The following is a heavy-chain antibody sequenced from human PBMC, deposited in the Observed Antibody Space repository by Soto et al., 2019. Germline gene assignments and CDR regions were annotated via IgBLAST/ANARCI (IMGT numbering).Heavy chain of an antibody. CDR2: INDGGSA. J-gene: IGHJ4*02. Sequence: SETLSLTCAVYGGSFSGYSWTWIRQSPGKGLEWIGQINDGGSANYNPSLKSRVTISVDTSKNQFSLKLTSVTAADMAVYYCARDKITGLFDYWGQGTLVTVSS. V-gene: IGHV4-34*01. D-gene: IGHD2-8*02. CDR1: GGSFSGYS. CDR3: ARDKITGLFDY.